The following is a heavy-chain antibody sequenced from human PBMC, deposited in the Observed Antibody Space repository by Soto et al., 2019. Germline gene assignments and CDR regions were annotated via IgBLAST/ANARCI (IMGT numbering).Heavy chain of an antibody. CDR1: GYTFTSYY. CDR3: ARVGWELLSWYYFDY. J-gene: IGHJ4*02. Sequence: GASVKVSCKASGYTFTSYYMHWVRQAPGQGLEWMGIINPSGGSTSYAQKFQGTVTMTRDTSTSTVYMELSSLRSEDTAVYYCARVGWELLSWYYFDYWGQGTLVTVSS. V-gene: IGHV1-46*01. CDR2: INPSGGST. D-gene: IGHD1-26*01.